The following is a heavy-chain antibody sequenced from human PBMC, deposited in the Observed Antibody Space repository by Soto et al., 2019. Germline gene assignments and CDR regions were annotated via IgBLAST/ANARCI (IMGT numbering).Heavy chain of an antibody. CDR1: GGSVTTGGYY. CDR2: IHNTGET. D-gene: IGHD4-17*01. V-gene: IGHV4-31*02. CDR3: ARAHIGSTMTPEY. J-gene: IGHJ4*02. Sequence: SETLSLTCTVSGGSVTTGGYYWSWIRRRPGEGLEWIGCIHNTGETYYKPSLKSRPTISLDKSKNQFSLRLTSVTAADTAGYYCARAHIGSTMTPEYWGLGTLVTVSS.